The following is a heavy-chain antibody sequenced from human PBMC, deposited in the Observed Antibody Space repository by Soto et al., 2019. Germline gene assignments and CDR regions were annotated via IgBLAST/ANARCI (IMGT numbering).Heavy chain of an antibody. D-gene: IGHD2-21*01. V-gene: IGHV3-48*02. CDR1: GFIIKTSN. Sequence: HPGGSLRLSCAAYGFIIKTSNINWIRQAPGKGLEWVSFITSRGTIYYSESVKGRFTLSRDDAKNSLYLQMNSLRDEDTAVYYCEKDNCVGDCFGQGTLVTVSS. CDR3: EKDNCVGDC. J-gene: IGHJ4*02. CDR2: ITSRGTI.